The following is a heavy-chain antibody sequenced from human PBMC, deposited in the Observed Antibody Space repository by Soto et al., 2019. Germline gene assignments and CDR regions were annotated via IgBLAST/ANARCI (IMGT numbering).Heavy chain of an antibody. V-gene: IGHV4-34*01. Sequence: SETLSLTCAVYGGFLSESYWTWIRQPPGKGLEWIGEINHVGGTNYNPSLKSRVTMSVDTSKNQFSLKLSSVTAADTAVYYCARDSSSWYEDYYYGMDVWGQGTTVTVSS. D-gene: IGHD6-13*01. J-gene: IGHJ6*02. CDR1: GGFLSESY. CDR2: INHVGGT. CDR3: ARDSSSWYEDYYYGMDV.